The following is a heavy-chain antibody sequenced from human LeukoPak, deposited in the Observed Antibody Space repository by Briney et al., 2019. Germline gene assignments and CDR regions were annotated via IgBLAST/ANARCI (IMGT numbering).Heavy chain of an antibody. D-gene: IGHD6-6*01. CDR1: GFTFSSYA. V-gene: IGHV3-23*01. J-gene: IGHJ6*03. CDR3: AKAGSSSFSDYYYYYMDV. CDR2: ISGSGGST. Sequence: SGGSLRLSCAASGFTFSSYAMSWVRQAPGKGLEWVSAISGSGGSTYYADSVKGRFTISRDNSKNTLYLQMNSLRAEDTAVYYCAKAGSSSFSDYYYYYMDVWGKGTTVTVSS.